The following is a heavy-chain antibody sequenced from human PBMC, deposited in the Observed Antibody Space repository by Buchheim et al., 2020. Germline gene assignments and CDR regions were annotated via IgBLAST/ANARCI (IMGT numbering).Heavy chain of an antibody. J-gene: IGHJ3*02. Sequence: QVQLVESGGGVVQPGRSLRLSCAASGFTFSSYAMHWVRQAPGKGLEWVAVISYDGSNKYYADSVKGRFTISRDNSKNTLYLQMNSLRAEDTAVYYCASTLGEVAATNDAFDIWGQGT. CDR2: ISYDGSNK. V-gene: IGHV3-30*04. CDR1: GFTFSSYA. D-gene: IGHD2-15*01. CDR3: ASTLGEVAATNDAFDI.